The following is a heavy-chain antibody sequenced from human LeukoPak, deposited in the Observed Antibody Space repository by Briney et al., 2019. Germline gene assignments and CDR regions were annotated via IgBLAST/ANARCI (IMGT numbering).Heavy chain of an antibody. D-gene: IGHD3-10*01. CDR1: GFTFDDYA. Sequence: GGSLRLSCAASGFTFDDYAMHWVRQAPGKGLEWVSLISWDGGSTYYADSVKGRFTISRDNSKNSLYLQMNSLRAEDTAVYYCAKDGYYGSGTYPDYWGQGTLVTVSS. CDR2: ISWDGGST. J-gene: IGHJ4*02. V-gene: IGHV3-43D*04. CDR3: AKDGYYGSGTYPDY.